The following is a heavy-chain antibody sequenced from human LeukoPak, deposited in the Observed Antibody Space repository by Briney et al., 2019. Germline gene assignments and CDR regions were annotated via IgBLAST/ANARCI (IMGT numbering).Heavy chain of an antibody. J-gene: IGHJ5*02. CDR3: ARHVAASVWFDP. V-gene: IGHV1-2*02. D-gene: IGHD2-21*01. CDR1: GYTFTGYH. Sequence: ASVKVSCKASGYTFTGYHIHWVRQAPAQGLEWMGWIDPNNGDTYYAQNFQGRVTMTRDTSISTAYMEVSRLRSDDTAIYYCARHVAASVWFDPWGQGTLVTVSS. CDR2: IDPNNGDT.